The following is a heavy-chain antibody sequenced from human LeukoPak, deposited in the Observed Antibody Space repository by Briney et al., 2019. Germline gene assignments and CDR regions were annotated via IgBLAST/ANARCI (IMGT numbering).Heavy chain of an antibody. J-gene: IGHJ4*02. D-gene: IGHD1-26*01. CDR3: AREGGSPGGIDY. CDR2: ISYDGSNK. CDR1: GGTFSSYA. V-gene: IGHV3-30-3*01. Sequence: GASVRVSCKASGGTFSSYAMHWVRQAPGKGLEWVAVISYDGSNKYYADSVKGRFTISRDNSKNTLYPQMNSLRAEDTAVYYCAREGGSPGGIDYWGQGTLVTVSS.